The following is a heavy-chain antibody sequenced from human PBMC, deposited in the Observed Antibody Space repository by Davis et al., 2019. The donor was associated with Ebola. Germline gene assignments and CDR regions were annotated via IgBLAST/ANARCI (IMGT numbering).Heavy chain of an antibody. J-gene: IGHJ6*02. CDR3: TCSSPNYYYYYGMDV. V-gene: IGHV3-48*04. CDR2: ISSSTTTI. CDR1: VITFSSYA. Sequence: GESLKISCTDSVITFSSYAMTWVRQAPGKGLEWVSHISSSTTTIHYADSVKGRFTISRDSAKNSLYLQMNSLRAEDTAVYYCTCSSPNYYYYYGMDVWGQGTTVTVSS. D-gene: IGHD6-6*01.